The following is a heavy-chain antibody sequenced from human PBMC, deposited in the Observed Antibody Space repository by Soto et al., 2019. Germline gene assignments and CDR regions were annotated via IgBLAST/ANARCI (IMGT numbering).Heavy chain of an antibody. CDR2: IYYSGST. CDR1: GGSVSGGAYY. CDR3: VRDIRGYSRAFDY. J-gene: IGHJ4*02. Sequence: KPSETLSLTCTVSGGSVSGGAYYWTWIRQPPGKGLEWIGYIYYSGSTTYNPSLKSRVTISIDTSKNQFSLKLTSATAADTALYYCVRDIRGYSRAFDYWGQGALVTVSS. D-gene: IGHD5-18*01. V-gene: IGHV4-61*08.